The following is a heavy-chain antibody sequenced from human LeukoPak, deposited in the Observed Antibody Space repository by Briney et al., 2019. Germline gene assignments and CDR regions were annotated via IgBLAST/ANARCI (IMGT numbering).Heavy chain of an antibody. J-gene: IGHJ4*02. V-gene: IGHV3-74*01. CDR3: ASFYETY. D-gene: IGHD2/OR15-2a*01. CDR1: GFTFTTYW. Sequence: GGSLRLPCAASGFTFTTYWMHWVRQAPGKGLVWVSHINSDGSITSYADSVKGRFTISKDDAKNTVYLQMNNLRAEDTAVYYCASFYETYWGRGTLVTVSS. CDR2: INSDGSIT.